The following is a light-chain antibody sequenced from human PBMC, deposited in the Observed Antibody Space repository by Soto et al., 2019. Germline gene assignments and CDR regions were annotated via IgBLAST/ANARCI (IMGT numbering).Light chain of an antibody. CDR3: QQYYSTLCT. CDR2: WAS. J-gene: IGKJ2*02. Sequence: DIVMTQSPDSLAVSLGERATINCKSSQSVLYSSNNKNYLAWYQQKPGQPPKLLIYWASTRESGVPDRFSGSGSGTDFPLTISGLQAEDVAVYYCQQYYSTLCTFGQGTKLEIK. CDR1: QSVLYSSNNKNY. V-gene: IGKV4-1*01.